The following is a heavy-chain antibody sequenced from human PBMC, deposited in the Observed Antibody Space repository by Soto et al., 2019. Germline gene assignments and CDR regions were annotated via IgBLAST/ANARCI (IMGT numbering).Heavy chain of an antibody. D-gene: IGHD2-2*01. CDR2: ISYDGSNK. CDR1: GFTFSSYA. CDR3: ASCISTSCYLRWVSYGMDV. J-gene: IGHJ6*02. Sequence: QVQLVESGGGVVQPGRSLRHSCAASGFTFSSYAMHWVRQAPGKGLEWVAVISYDGSNKYYADSVKGRFTISRDNSKNTLYLQMNSLRAEDTAVYYCASCISTSCYLRWVSYGMDVWGQGTTVTVSS. V-gene: IGHV3-30-3*01.